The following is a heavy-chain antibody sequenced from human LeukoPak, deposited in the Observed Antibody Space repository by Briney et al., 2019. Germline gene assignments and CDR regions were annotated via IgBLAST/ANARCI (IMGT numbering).Heavy chain of an antibody. CDR1: GFTFSNYA. CDR3: ARGQIVYSGSYSDY. D-gene: IGHD1-26*01. CDR2: ISSNGGST. J-gene: IGHJ4*02. V-gene: IGHV3-64*01. Sequence: PGGSLRLSCAASGFTFSNYAMHWVRQTPGKGLQYVSVISSNGGSTYYANSVKDSFTISRDNSKDTLYLQMGSLTAEDMGVYYCARGQIVYSGSYSDYWGQGTLVTVSS.